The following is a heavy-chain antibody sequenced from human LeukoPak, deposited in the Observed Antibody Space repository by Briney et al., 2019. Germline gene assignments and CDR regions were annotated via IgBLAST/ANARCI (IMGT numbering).Heavy chain of an antibody. CDR2: VFYSGDT. CDR3: ARATPSGYYDY. V-gene: IGHV4-31*03. Sequence: PSETLSLTCTVSGGSISSGVYYWSWIRQHPGKGLEWIGYVFYSGDTYYNPFLKSRVNISVDTSKNQFSLKLSSVTAADTAVCYCARATPSGYYDYWGQGTLVTVSS. J-gene: IGHJ4*02. D-gene: IGHD3-22*01. CDR1: GGSISSGVYY.